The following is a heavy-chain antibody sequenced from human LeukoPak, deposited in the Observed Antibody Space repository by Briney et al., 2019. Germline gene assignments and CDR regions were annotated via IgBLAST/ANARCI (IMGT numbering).Heavy chain of an antibody. J-gene: IGHJ2*01. CDR2: ISGYNDVT. CDR3: ARISAMIVAGEWHFDL. D-gene: IGHD3-22*01. CDR1: GYTFNNYA. Sequence: GASVRVSCKSSGYTFNNYAISWVRQAPGQGLEWMGWISGYNDVTYYAETLQGRLTMTTDTSTGTAYMDRRTLRSDDTAVYYCARISAMIVAGEWHFDLWGRGTLVTVSS. V-gene: IGHV1-18*01.